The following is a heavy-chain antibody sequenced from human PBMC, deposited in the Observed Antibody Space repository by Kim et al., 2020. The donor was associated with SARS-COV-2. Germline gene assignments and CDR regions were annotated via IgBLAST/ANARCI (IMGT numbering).Heavy chain of an antibody. CDR3: ARGSGSYYGGGRYYYYGMDV. D-gene: IGHD1-26*01. CDR2: IWYDGSNK. J-gene: IGHJ6*02. V-gene: IGHV3-33*01. Sequence: GGSLRLSRAASGFTFSSYGMHWVRQAPGKGLEWVAVIWYDGSNKYYADSVKGRFTISRDNSKNTLYLQMNSLRAEDTAVYYCARGSGSYYGGGRYYYYGMDVWGQGTTVTVSS. CDR1: GFTFSSYG.